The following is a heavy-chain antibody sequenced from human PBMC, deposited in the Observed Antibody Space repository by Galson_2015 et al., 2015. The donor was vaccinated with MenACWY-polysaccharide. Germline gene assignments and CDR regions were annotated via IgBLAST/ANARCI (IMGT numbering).Heavy chain of an antibody. CDR3: AKDRYSSSWYFDY. V-gene: IGHV3-23*01. J-gene: IGHJ4*02. D-gene: IGHD6-13*01. Sequence: SLRLSCAASGFTFSSYAMSWVRQVPGKGLEWVSGISGSGGSTYYADSVKGRFTTSRDYSKNMLYLQMNSLRAEDTAVYYCAKDRYSSSWYFDYWGQGTLVTVSS. CDR1: GFTFSSYA. CDR2: ISGSGGST.